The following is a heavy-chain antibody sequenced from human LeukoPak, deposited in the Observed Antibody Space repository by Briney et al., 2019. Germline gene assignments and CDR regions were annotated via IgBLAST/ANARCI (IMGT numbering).Heavy chain of an antibody. D-gene: IGHD3-9*01. J-gene: IGHJ5*02. CDR3: ARDWGAGGILTGYYGFVSWFDP. CDR1: GGSISSHY. Sequence: PSETLSLTCTVSGGSISSHYWSWIRHPPGKGLEGIGGSFYVGGTYYNPSLKSRVTISVDTSKNQFSLKLSSVTAADTAVYYCARDWGAGGILTGYYGFVSWFDPWGQGTLVTVSS. CDR2: SFYVGGT. V-gene: IGHV4-59*11.